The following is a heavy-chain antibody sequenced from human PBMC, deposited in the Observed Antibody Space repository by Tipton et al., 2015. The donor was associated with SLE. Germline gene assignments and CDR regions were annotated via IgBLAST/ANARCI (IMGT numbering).Heavy chain of an antibody. Sequence: TLSLTCSVSGDSISGRYWSWIRQPPGKGLEWIGNIYYSGNTDYNPSLKSRLSISIDKSKNQFSLKLSSVIAADTAVYFCARDGKPGIPYKYYAMDVWGQGSTVTVSS. V-gene: IGHV4-59*11. CDR1: GDSISGRY. D-gene: IGHD2-2*02. CDR3: ARDGKPGIPYKYYAMDV. CDR2: IYYSGNT. J-gene: IGHJ6*02.